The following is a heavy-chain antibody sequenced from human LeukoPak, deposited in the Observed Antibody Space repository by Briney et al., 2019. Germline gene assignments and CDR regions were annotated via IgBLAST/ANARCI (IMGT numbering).Heavy chain of an antibody. Sequence: PGESLKISCEGSGYRFTSYWIGWVRQMPGKGLEWMGIVYPGNSDTRYSPSFQGQVTISADKSISTAYLQWSSLKASDTAMYYCARQGATIWQGGNDFWGQGTLVTVSS. J-gene: IGHJ4*02. D-gene: IGHD1-26*01. V-gene: IGHV5-51*01. CDR3: ARQGATIWQGGNDF. CDR1: GYRFTSYW. CDR2: VYPGNSDT.